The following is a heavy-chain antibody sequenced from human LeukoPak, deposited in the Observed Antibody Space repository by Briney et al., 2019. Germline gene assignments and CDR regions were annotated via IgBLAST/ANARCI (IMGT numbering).Heavy chain of an antibody. CDR3: ARHGSSWYFDY. D-gene: IGHD6-13*01. Sequence: RGESLQISCEGSGSIFTSYWIGWVRQVPGKGLEWMGIIYPGDSDTRYSPSFQGQVTISADKSISTAYLQWSSLKASDTAMYYCARHGSSWYFDYWGQGTLVTVSS. CDR1: GSIFTSYW. V-gene: IGHV5-51*01. CDR2: IYPGDSDT. J-gene: IGHJ4*02.